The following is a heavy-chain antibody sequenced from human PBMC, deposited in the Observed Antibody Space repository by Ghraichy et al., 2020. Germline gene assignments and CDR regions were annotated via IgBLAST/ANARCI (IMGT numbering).Heavy chain of an antibody. CDR3: ARVVIGATIRYGVDV. Sequence: SQTLSLTCSVYGGSISTYFWTWIRKPPGKGLKWIAYVHYSGTTNYNPSLKSRVTISLDTSKKQFSLQLNSVTAADTAVYYCARVVIGATIRYGVDVWGQGTTVTVSS. V-gene: IGHV4-59*01. J-gene: IGHJ6*02. CDR2: VHYSGTT. CDR1: GGSISTYF. D-gene: IGHD2/OR15-2a*01.